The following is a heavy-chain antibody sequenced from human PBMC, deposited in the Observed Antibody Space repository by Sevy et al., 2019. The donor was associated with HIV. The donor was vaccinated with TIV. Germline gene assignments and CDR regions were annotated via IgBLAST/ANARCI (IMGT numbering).Heavy chain of an antibody. J-gene: IGHJ5*02. CDR1: GGSISGYY. Sequence: SETLSLTCTVSGGSISGYYWSWIRQSPGKGLEWIGYIYNVGDTRYNPSLKSRVTISMATSKNQFSLHLNSVTAADTAVYYCARRVPALAGNWFDPWVQGTLVTVSS. CDR3: ARRVPALAGNWFDP. CDR2: IYNVGDT. V-gene: IGHV4-59*01.